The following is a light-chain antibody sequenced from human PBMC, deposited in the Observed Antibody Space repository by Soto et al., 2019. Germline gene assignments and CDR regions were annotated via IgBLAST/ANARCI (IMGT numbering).Light chain of an antibody. V-gene: IGKV3-15*01. CDR3: QQYSNWPLT. CDR1: QSVSSS. Sequence: EIVMTQSPATLSVAPGERATLSCRASQSVSSSLAWYQQKPGQAPRLLIYGASTRATGIPARFSGSGSGTEFTLTISSLQSEDFAIYFCQQYSNWPLTFGQGNTVDIK. J-gene: IGKJ1*01. CDR2: GAS.